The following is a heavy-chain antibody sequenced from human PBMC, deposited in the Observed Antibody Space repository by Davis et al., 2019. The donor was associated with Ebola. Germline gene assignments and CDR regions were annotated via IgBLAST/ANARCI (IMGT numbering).Heavy chain of an antibody. D-gene: IGHD2-2*01. CDR1: GFTFSSYW. CDR3: ARDLYCSSTSCYEYYYGMDV. V-gene: IGHV3-30*03. CDR2: ISYDGSNK. Sequence: GESLKISCAASGFTFSSYWMSWVRQAPGKGLEWVAVISYDGSNKYYADSVKGRFTISRDNSKNTLYLQMNSLRAEDTAVYYCARDLYCSSTSCYEYYYGMDVWGQGTTVTVSS. J-gene: IGHJ6*02.